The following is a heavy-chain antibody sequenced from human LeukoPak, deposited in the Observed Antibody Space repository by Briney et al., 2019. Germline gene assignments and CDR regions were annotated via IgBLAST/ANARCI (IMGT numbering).Heavy chain of an antibody. CDR2: ISGSGGST. CDR3: AKDRPSYGDYELGGDY. D-gene: IGHD4-17*01. Sequence: GGSLRLSCAASGFTFSSYAMSWVRQAPGKGLEWGSAISGSGGSTYYADSVKGRFTISRDNSKNTLYLQMNSLRAEDTAVYYCAKDRPSYGDYELGGDYWGQGTLVTVSS. V-gene: IGHV3-23*01. CDR1: GFTFSSYA. J-gene: IGHJ4*02.